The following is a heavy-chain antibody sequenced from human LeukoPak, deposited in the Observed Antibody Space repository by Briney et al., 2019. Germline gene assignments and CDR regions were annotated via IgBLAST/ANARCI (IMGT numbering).Heavy chain of an antibody. D-gene: IGHD1-26*01. CDR2: ISYDGSNK. Sequence: GGSLRLSCAASGFTFSSYGMHWVRQAPGKGLEWVAVISYDGSNKYYADSVKGRFTISRDNAKNSLYLQMNSLRAEDTALYYCARGENSGSYFTIGNAFDIWGQGTMVTVSS. J-gene: IGHJ3*02. CDR3: ARGENSGSYFTIGNAFDI. CDR1: GFTFSSYG. V-gene: IGHV3-33*05.